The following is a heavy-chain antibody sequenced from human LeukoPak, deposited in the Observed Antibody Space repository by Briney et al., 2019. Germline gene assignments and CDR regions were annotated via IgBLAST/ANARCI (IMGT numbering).Heavy chain of an antibody. Sequence: GGSLRLSCAASGFTFSSYSMNWVRQAPGKGLEWVSYISSSGSNINYADSVKGRFTISRDNVKNSLYLQMNSLRADDTAVYYCARGGGIAASGTPHWGQGTLVTVSS. CDR1: GFTFSSYS. CDR3: ARGGGIAASGTPH. J-gene: IGHJ4*02. V-gene: IGHV3-48*01. D-gene: IGHD6-13*01. CDR2: ISSSGSNI.